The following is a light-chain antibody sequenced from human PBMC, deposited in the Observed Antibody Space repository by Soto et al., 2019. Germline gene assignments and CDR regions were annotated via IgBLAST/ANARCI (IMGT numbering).Light chain of an antibody. V-gene: IGKV3-11*01. Sequence: EIVLTQSPATLSLSPGERATLCCRASQSVSSYLAWYQQKPGQAPRLLIYDASNRATGIPARFSGSGSGTDFTLTISRLEPEDFAVYYCHQYDSWTFGQGTKVDIK. J-gene: IGKJ1*01. CDR1: QSVSSY. CDR3: HQYDSWT. CDR2: DAS.